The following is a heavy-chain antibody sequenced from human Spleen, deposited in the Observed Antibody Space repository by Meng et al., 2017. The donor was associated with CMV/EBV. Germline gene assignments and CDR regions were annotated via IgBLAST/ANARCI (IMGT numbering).Heavy chain of an antibody. D-gene: IGHD1-26*01. CDR3: AREGDSGTYQY. V-gene: IGHV7-4-1*02. CDR2: IDTDTGNP. Sequence: QVHLLQSGSELKKPGASVKVSCKASGYTFTRYAMNWVRQAPGQGLEWMGWIDTDTGNPTYAQGFTGRFVFSLDTSVNTAYLQISSLKAEDTAVYYCAREGDSGTYQYWGQGTLVTVSS. J-gene: IGHJ4*02. CDR1: GYTFTRYA.